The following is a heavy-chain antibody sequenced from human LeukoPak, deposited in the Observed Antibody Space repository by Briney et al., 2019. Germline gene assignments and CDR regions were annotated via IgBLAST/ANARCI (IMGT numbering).Heavy chain of an antibody. J-gene: IGHJ4*02. CDR3: AKTRGGYSSDAFDY. CDR1: GFNFANHA. CDR2: ISGGGDIT. Sequence: GGSLRLSCAASGFNFANHAMSWVRQTAGKGLEWVSAISGGGDITYYADSVKGRFTISRDNSKDTLFLQMHSLRPGDTAVYYCAKTRGGYSSDAFDYWGQGTLVTVSS. D-gene: IGHD2-15*01. V-gene: IGHV3-23*01.